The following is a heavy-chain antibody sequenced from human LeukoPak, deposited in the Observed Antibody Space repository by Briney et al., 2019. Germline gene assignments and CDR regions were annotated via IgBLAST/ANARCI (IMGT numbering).Heavy chain of an antibody. D-gene: IGHD5-18*01. Sequence: PGGSLRLSCAASGFTFSSCAMSWVRQAPGKGLEWVSAISGSGGSTYYADSVKGRFTISRDNSKNTLYLQMNSLRAENTAVYYCAKDAAYSYAIYYFDYWGRGTLVTVSS. CDR2: ISGSGGST. CDR3: AKDAAYSYAIYYFDY. V-gene: IGHV3-23*01. CDR1: GFTFSSCA. J-gene: IGHJ4*02.